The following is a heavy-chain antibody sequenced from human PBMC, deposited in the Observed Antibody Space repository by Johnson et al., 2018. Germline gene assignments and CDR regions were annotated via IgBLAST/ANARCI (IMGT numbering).Heavy chain of an antibody. D-gene: IGHD1-26*01. CDR2: IYPGDSDP. J-gene: IGHJ3*02. Sequence: EVQLVESGPEVKKPGESLKISCKGSGYTFTSYWIGWVRQMPGNGLEWMGIIYPGDSDPRYSPSFQGQVTISADKSITTAYLQGSSLKASDTAMYYCAARWAVGAFDIWGQGTMVTVSS. CDR1: GYTFTSYW. V-gene: IGHV5-51*01. CDR3: AARWAVGAFDI.